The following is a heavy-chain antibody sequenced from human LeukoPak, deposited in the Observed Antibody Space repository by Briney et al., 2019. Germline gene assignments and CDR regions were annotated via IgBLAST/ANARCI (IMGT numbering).Heavy chain of an antibody. CDR1: GFTFSSYW. Sequence: PGGSLRLSCAASGFTFSSYWMHWVRQAPGKGLVWVSRINSDGSSTSYADSVKGRFTISRDNAKNTLYLQMNSLRAEDTAEYYCAHIPLLWSGNDAFDIWGQGTMVTVSS. J-gene: IGHJ3*02. CDR3: AHIPLLWSGNDAFDI. V-gene: IGHV3-74*01. D-gene: IGHD3-10*01. CDR2: INSDGSST.